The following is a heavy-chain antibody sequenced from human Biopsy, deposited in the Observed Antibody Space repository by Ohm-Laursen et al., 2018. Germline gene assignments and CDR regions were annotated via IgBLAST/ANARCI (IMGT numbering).Heavy chain of an antibody. CDR1: GGSIGSFF. J-gene: IGHJ4*02. Sequence: SETLSLTCTVSGGSIGSFFWSWIRQPPGKGLEWIGYIYYSGSTNYNPSLRSRVTISVDRSKNQFSLELSSVTAADTAVYYCARVGVGAPSIDYFDYWGQGALVTVSS. D-gene: IGHD1-26*01. CDR3: ARVGVGAPSIDYFDY. V-gene: IGHV4-59*01. CDR2: IYYSGST.